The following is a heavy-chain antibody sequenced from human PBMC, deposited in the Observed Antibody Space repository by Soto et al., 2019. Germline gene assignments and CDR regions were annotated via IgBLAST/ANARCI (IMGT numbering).Heavy chain of an antibody. J-gene: IGHJ6*02. V-gene: IGHV3-43*01. CDR2: ITWNGGNK. CDR1: GFRFDDYN. D-gene: IGHD3-3*01. CDR3: ARETLSFGSALDV. Sequence: GGSLRLSCAASGFRFDDYNMHWVRQAPGKGLEWVSLITWNGGNKYYEDSVKGRFTISRDGTTQSVSLQMTSLKREDTGVYYCARETLSFGSALDVWSQGTTVTVSS.